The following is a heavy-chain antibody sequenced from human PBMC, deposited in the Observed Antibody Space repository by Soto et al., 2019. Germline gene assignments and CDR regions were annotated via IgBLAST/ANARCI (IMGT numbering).Heavy chain of an antibody. V-gene: IGHV3-23*01. CDR3: AKDHEKGGVCYDY. CDR1: GFTFSSYA. D-gene: IGHD2-8*01. J-gene: IGHJ4*02. CDR2: ISGSGGST. Sequence: EVQLLESGGGLVQPGGSLRLSCAASGFTFSSYAMSWVRQAPGKGLEWVSAISGSGGSTYYADSVKGRFTICRDNSKNTLYQQMNSLIAGDTAVYYCAKDHEKGGVCYDYWGQGTLVTVSS.